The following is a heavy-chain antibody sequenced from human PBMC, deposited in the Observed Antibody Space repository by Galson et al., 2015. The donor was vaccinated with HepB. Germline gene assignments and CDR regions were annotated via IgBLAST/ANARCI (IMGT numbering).Heavy chain of an antibody. CDR1: GFTFSSYA. CDR2: ISYDGSNK. V-gene: IGHV3-30*04. CDR3: ARVGATGYYYYGMDV. D-gene: IGHD1-26*01. Sequence: SLRLSCAASGFTFSSYAMHWVRQAPGKGLEWVAVISYDGSNKYYADSVKGRFTISRDNSKNTLYLQMNSLRAEDTAVYYCARVGATGYYYYGMDVWGQGTTVTVSS. J-gene: IGHJ6*02.